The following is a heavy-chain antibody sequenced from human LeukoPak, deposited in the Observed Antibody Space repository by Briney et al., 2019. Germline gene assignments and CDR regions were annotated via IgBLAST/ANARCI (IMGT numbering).Heavy chain of an antibody. J-gene: IGHJ5*02. Sequence: ASVKVSCKASGYTFTGYYMHWVRQAPGQGLEWMGWINPNSGGTNYAQKFQGRVTMTRDTSISTAYMELSSLKASDTAMFYCARQDRGYDYVWGSYRSSENWFDPWGQGTLVTVSS. CDR3: ARQDRGYDYVWGSYRSSENWFDP. V-gene: IGHV1-2*02. D-gene: IGHD3-16*02. CDR2: INPNSGGT. CDR1: GYTFTGYY.